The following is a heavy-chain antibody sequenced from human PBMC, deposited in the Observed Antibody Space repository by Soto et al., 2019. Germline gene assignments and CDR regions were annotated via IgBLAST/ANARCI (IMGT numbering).Heavy chain of an antibody. CDR3: AIPWGSSGYYSRNYFDY. V-gene: IGHV1-8*01. J-gene: IGHJ4*02. CDR2: MNPNSGNT. D-gene: IGHD3-22*01. CDR1: GYTFTSYD. Sequence: ASVKVSCKASGYTFTSYDINWVRQATGQGLEWMGWMNPNSGNTGYAQKFQGRVTMTRNTSISTAYMELSSLRSEDTAVYYCAIPWGSSGYYSRNYFDYWGQGTLVTVSS.